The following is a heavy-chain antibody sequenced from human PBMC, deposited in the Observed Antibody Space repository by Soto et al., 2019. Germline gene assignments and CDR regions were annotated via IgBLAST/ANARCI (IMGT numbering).Heavy chain of an antibody. D-gene: IGHD1-1*01. CDR3: ARDQSASTGTDNWFDP. J-gene: IGHJ5*02. CDR2: INAGNGNT. V-gene: IGHV1-3*01. Sequence: ASVKVSCKASGYTFTSYAMHWVRQAPGQRLEWMGWINAGNGNTKYSQKFQGRVTITRDTSASTAYMELSSLRSEDTAVYYCARDQSASTGTDNWFDPWGQGTLVTVSS. CDR1: GYTFTSYA.